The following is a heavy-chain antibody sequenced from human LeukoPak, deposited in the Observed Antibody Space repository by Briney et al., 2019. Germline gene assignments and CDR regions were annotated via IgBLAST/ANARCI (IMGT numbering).Heavy chain of an antibody. CDR1: GFTFSSYE. J-gene: IGHJ4*02. V-gene: IGHV3-48*03. D-gene: IGHD3-10*01. CDR2: ISSSGSTI. CDR3: ARGATAYGSGSYSDY. Sequence: GGSLRLSCAASGFTFSSYEMNWVRQAPGKGLEWVSYISSSGSTIYYADSVKGRFTISRDNAKNSLYLQVNSLRAEDTAVYYCARGATAYGSGSYSDYWGQGTLVTVSS.